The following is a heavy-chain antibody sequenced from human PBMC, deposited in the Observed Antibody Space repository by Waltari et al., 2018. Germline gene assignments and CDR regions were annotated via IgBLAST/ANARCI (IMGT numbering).Heavy chain of an antibody. CDR2: INQDGSGR. D-gene: IGHD3-22*01. Sequence: EVQLVESGGGLVQPGGSLRLSCAASGFTFSSYWMSWVRRAPGKGGERLGNINQDGSGRYYVESVKGRFTISRDNAKNSRYLQMNSLRAEDTAVYYCARDRFVGSGYYPSGWYFDLWGRGTLVTVSS. CDR3: ARDRFVGSGYYPSGWYFDL. V-gene: IGHV3-7*01. J-gene: IGHJ2*01. CDR1: GFTFSSYW.